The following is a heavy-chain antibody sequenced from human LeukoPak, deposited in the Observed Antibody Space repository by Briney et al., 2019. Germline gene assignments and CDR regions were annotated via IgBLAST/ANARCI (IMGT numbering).Heavy chain of an antibody. J-gene: IGHJ3*02. CDR2: ISGDEIWT. CDR1: GFTLGNHW. Sequence: GGSLRLSCVASGFTLGNHWMHWVRQAPVKGLVWVSRISGDEIWTSYADSVKGRFTISRDNAKDTLYLQMNGLRTEDTAVYYCTREYISGPRQTDAFDIWGRGTMVTVSS. D-gene: IGHD3-22*01. V-gene: IGHV3-74*01. CDR3: TREYISGPRQTDAFDI.